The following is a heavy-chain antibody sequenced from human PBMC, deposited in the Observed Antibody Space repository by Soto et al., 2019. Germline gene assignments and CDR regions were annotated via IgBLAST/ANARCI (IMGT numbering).Heavy chain of an antibody. Sequence: SETLSLTCAVYGGSFSGYYWSWIRQPPGKGLEWIGEINHSGSTNYNPSLKGRVTISVDTSKNQFSLKLSSVTAADTAVYYCARGLKPATSSGWYGWFDPWGQGTLVTVSS. D-gene: IGHD6-19*01. V-gene: IGHV4-34*01. CDR1: GGSFSGYY. J-gene: IGHJ5*02. CDR3: ARGLKPATSSGWYGWFDP. CDR2: INHSGST.